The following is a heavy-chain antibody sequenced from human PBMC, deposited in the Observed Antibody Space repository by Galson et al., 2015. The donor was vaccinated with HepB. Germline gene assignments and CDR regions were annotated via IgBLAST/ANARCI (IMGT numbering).Heavy chain of an antibody. D-gene: IGHD4-17*01. V-gene: IGHV3-48*04. CDR3: ARRGGPYGDFDYGLDV. Sequence: SLRLSCAASGFNFAAHSMTWVRQAPGKGLEWVSYIFSSGSPMHYADSVKGRFTTSRDNAKNSLYLHMNSLRVEDTAVYYCARRGGPYGDFDYGLDVWGQGTTVTVS. J-gene: IGHJ6*02. CDR1: GFNFAAHS. CDR2: IFSSGSPM.